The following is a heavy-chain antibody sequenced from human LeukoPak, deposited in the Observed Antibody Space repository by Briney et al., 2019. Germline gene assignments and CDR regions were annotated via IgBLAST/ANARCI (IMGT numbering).Heavy chain of an antibody. CDR2: VSTYNGNT. D-gene: IGHD5-18*01. CDR3: ARDVDTATDQINDY. Sequence: ASVTVSCTASGYTFTSHGISWVRQAPEQGLAGMGWVSTYNGNTNYVPKYQGRVTMTTDTSTSTAYMELRSLRSDDTAVYYCARDVDTATDQINDYGGQGTLVTVSS. V-gene: IGHV1-18*04. J-gene: IGHJ4*02. CDR1: GYTFTSHG.